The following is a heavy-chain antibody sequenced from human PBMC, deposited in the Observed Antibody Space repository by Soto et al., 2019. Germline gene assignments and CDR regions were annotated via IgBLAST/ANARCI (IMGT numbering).Heavy chain of an antibody. CDR1: GGSISSSNW. CDR3: ARGSYYYDSSGYYYVGDFDY. J-gene: IGHJ4*02. Sequence: ETLSLTCAVCGGSISSSNWWSWVRQPPGKGLEWIGEIYHSGSTNYNPSLKSRVTISVDKSKNQFSLKLSSVTAADTAVYYCARGSYYYDSSGYYYVGDFDYWGQGTLVTVSS. V-gene: IGHV4-4*02. CDR2: IYHSGST. D-gene: IGHD3-22*01.